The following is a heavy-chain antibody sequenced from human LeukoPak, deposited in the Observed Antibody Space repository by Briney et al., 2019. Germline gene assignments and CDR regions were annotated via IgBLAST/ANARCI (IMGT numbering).Heavy chain of an antibody. J-gene: IGHJ4*02. Sequence: SETLSLTCAVYGGSFSGYYWSWIRQPPGKGLEWIGEINHSGSTNYNPSLKSRVTISVDTSKNQFSLKLSSVTAADTTVYYCARGTYDSSGYHYVHYFDYWGQGTLVTVSS. V-gene: IGHV4-34*01. CDR3: ARGTYDSSGYHYVHYFDY. CDR1: GGSFSGYY. CDR2: INHSGST. D-gene: IGHD3-22*01.